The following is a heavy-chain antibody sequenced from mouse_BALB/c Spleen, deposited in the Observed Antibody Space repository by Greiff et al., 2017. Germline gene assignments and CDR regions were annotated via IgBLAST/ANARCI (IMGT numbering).Heavy chain of an antibody. V-gene: IGHV1S81*02. CDR3: ARFLYRLDY. D-gene: IGHD2-14*01. CDR1: GYTFTSYY. J-gene: IGHJ2*01. Sequence: VKLMESGAELVKPGASVKLSCKASGYTFTSYYMYWVKQRPGQGLEWIGEINPSNGGTNFNEKFKSKATLTVDKSSSTAYMQLSSLTSEDSAVYYCARFLYRLDYWGQGTTLTVSS. CDR2: INPSNGGT.